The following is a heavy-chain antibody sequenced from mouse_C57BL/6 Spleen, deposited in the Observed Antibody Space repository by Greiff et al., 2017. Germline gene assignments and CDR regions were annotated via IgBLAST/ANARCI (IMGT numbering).Heavy chain of an antibody. CDR1: GFTFSDYG. CDR3: ARGYYDYDGFAY. Sequence: EVHLVESGGGLVKPGGSLKLSCAASGFTFSDYGMHWVRQAPEKGLEWVAYISSGSSTTYYADTVKGRFTISRDNAKNTLFLQMTSLRSEDTAMYYCARGYYDYDGFAYWGQGTLVTVSA. D-gene: IGHD2-4*01. V-gene: IGHV5-17*01. CDR2: ISSGSSTT. J-gene: IGHJ3*01.